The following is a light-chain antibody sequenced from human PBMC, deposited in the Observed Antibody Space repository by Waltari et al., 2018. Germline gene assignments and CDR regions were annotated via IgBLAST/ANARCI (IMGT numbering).Light chain of an antibody. CDR1: QSVSSY. CDR2: DAS. J-gene: IGKJ4*01. V-gene: IGKV3-11*01. CDR3: QQRSNWPLT. Sequence: EIVLTQSPATLSLSPGERATRSCRASQSVSSYLAWYQQKPGQAPRLLIYDASNMATGIPARFSGSGSGTDFTLPISSLEPEDFAVYYCQQRSNWPLTFGGGTKVEIK.